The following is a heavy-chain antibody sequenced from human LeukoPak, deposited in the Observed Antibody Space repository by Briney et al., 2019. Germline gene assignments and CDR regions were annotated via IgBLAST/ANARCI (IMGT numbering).Heavy chain of an antibody. D-gene: IGHD6-13*01. V-gene: IGHV4-61*02. CDR3: ARGRPGIAAAGQPYFDY. CDR2: IYTSGST. Sequence: SETLSLTCTVSGGSISSGSYYWSWIRQPAVKGLEWIGRIYTSGSTNYNPSLKSRVTISVDTSKNQFSLKLSSVTAADTAVYYCARGRPGIAAAGQPYFDYWGQGTLVTVSS. CDR1: GGSISSGSYY. J-gene: IGHJ4*02.